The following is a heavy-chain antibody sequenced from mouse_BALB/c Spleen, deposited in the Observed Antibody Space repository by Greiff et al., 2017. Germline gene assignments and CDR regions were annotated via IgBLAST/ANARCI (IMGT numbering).Heavy chain of an antibody. Sequence: DVMLVESGGGLVKPGGSLKLSCAASGFTFSSYTMSWVRQTPEKRLEWVATISSGGGNTYYPDSVKGRFTISRDNAKNNLYLQMSSLRSEDTALYYCARSPLYYGSSYWYFDVWGAGTTVTVSS. V-gene: IGHV5-9*03. CDR3: ARSPLYYGSSYWYFDV. CDR1: GFTFSSYT. D-gene: IGHD1-1*01. J-gene: IGHJ1*01. CDR2: ISSGGGNT.